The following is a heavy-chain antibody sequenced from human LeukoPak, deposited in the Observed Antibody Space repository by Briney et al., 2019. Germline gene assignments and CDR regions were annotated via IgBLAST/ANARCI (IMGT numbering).Heavy chain of an antibody. J-gene: IGHJ4*02. CDR1: GVTFSSYA. D-gene: IGHD3-16*01. CDR3: ATITYVDYIWGRFVS. Sequence: PGGFLRLSCAASGVTFSSYAMSWVRQAPGEGLEWVSGLSGGGEYTYSADSVKGRFTTSRDNSKTMLYLQMNSLRVEDTAVYYCATITYVDYIWGRFVSWGQGTLVTVSS. V-gene: IGHV3-23*01. CDR2: LSGGGEYT.